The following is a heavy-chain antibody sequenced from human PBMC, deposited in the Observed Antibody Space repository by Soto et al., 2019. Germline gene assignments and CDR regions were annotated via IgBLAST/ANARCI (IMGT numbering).Heavy chain of an antibody. D-gene: IGHD3-22*01. CDR2: IYYSGST. V-gene: IGHV4-39*02. CDR1: GDSVTRSRYY. CDR3: AIEGGVVDANWFGP. J-gene: IGHJ5*02. Sequence: QLQLQESGPGLVKPSETLSLTCTVSGDSVTRSRYYWGWIRQPPGKGLEWIGSIYYSGSTYYNPSLKSRITISIDTSKNQFSLNMNSMTAADTAVYYCAIEGGVVDANWFGPWGQGTLVTVSA.